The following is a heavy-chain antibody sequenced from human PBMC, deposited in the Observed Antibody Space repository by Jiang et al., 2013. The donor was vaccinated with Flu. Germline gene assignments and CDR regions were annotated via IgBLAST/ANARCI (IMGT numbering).Heavy chain of an antibody. CDR2: IDPSDSYT. D-gene: IGHD3-16*01. CDR1: GFRFTTSW. J-gene: IGHJ4*02. CDR3: VRQGGDGGYYFDF. Sequence: MSCKGVGFRFTTSWISWVRQMPGKGLEWMGRIDPSDSYTNYSPSFQGHVTISADKSISTAYLQWSSLKASDTAMYYCVRQGGDGGYYFDFWGQGTLVTVSS. V-gene: IGHV5-10-1*01.